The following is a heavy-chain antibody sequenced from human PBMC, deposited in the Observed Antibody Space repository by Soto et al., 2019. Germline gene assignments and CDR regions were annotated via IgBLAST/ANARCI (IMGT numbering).Heavy chain of an antibody. CDR3: ARVLGAPLYYFDY. V-gene: IGHV4-38-2*02. CDR2: IYQSGST. CDR1: GYSISIGNY. Sequence: ETLSLTCPVSGYSISIGNYWGWIRQPPGKRLEWIGSIYQSGSTYYNPSLRSRATISVDTSKNQFSLKLSSVTAADTAVYYCARVLGAPLYYFDYWGQGILVTVSS. D-gene: IGHD1-26*01. J-gene: IGHJ4*02.